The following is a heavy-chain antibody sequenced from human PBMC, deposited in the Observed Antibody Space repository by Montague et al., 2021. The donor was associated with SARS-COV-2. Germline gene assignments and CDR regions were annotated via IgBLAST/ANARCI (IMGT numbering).Heavy chain of an antibody. CDR3: ARDKPDYDFWPGYGMDV. J-gene: IGHJ6*02. CDR1: GGSISSYY. CDR2: IYYSGST. D-gene: IGHD3-3*01. Sequence: SETLSLTCTVSGGSISSYYWSWIRQPPGKGLEWIGYIYYSGSTNYNPSLKSRVTISVDTSKNQFSLKLSSVTAADTAVYYCARDKPDYDFWPGYGMDVGGQGTTFTVPS. V-gene: IGHV4-59*01.